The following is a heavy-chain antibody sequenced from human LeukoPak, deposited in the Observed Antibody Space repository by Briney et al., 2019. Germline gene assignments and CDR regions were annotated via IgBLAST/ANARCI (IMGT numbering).Heavy chain of an antibody. CDR2: IFPGDSDT. V-gene: IGHV5-51*01. Sequence: GESLKISCKGSGYSFTSYWIGWVRQKPGKGREWMGIIFPGDSDTRYSASFQGQVTISADESISAASLQWSSLKASDTAMYYCARRLTYDSRAYYCLDYWGQGTLVTVSS. D-gene: IGHD3-22*01. J-gene: IGHJ4*02. CDR3: ARRLTYDSRAYYCLDY. CDR1: GYSFTSYW.